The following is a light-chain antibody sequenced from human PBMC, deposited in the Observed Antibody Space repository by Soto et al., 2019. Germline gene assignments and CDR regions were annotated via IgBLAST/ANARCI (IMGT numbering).Light chain of an antibody. CDR1: SSDVSGYNY. CDR3: SSYTRSSGPYV. Sequence: QSALTQPASVSGSPGQSINISCTGTSSDVSGYNYVSWYQQHPVKAPKLMIYDVTNRPSGVSDRFSGSKAGNTASLTISGLQAEDEADYYCSSYTRSSGPYVFGTGTKLTVL. J-gene: IGLJ1*01. V-gene: IGLV2-14*01. CDR2: DVT.